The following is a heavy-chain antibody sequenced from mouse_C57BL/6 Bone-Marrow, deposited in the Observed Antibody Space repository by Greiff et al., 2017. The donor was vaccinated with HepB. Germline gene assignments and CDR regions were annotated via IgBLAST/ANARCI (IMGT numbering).Heavy chain of an antibody. Sequence: VQLQESGAELVRPGASVTLSCKASGYTFTDYEMHWVKQTPVHGLEWIGAIDPETGGTAYNQKFKGKAILTADKSSSTAYMELRSLTSEDSAVYYCTRYDDGWGQGTLVTVSA. J-gene: IGHJ3*01. CDR1: GYTFTDYE. CDR3: TRYDDG. D-gene: IGHD2-4*01. V-gene: IGHV1-15*01. CDR2: IDPETGGT.